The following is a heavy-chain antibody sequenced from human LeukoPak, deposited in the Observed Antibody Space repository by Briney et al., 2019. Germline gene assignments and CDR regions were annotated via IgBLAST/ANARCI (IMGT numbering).Heavy chain of an antibody. V-gene: IGHV3-74*01. CDR3: ARGGDIVVVVAADDAFDI. J-gene: IGHJ3*02. Sequence: GGSLRLSCAASGFTFSSYWMHWVRQAPGKGLVWVSRINSDGSSTSYADSVKGRFTISRDNAKSTLYLQMNSLRAEDTAVYYCARGGDIVVVVAADDAFDIWGQGTMVTVSS. CDR2: INSDGSST. CDR1: GFTFSSYW. D-gene: IGHD2-15*01.